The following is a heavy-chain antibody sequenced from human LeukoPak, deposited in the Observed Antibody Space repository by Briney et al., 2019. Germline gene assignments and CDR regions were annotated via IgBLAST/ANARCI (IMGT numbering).Heavy chain of an antibody. Sequence: SETLSLTCAVYGGSFSGYYWSWIRQPPGKGLEWIGEINHSGSTNYNPSLKSRVTISVDTSKNQFSLKLSSVTAADTAVYYCAEGGATVTRRYFDLWGRGTLVTVSS. D-gene: IGHD4-17*01. J-gene: IGHJ2*01. CDR2: INHSGST. CDR3: AEGGATVTRRYFDL. V-gene: IGHV4-34*01. CDR1: GGSFSGYY.